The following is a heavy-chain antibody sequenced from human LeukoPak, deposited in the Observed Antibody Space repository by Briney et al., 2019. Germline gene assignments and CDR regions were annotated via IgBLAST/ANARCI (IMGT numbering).Heavy chain of an antibody. J-gene: IGHJ6*02. D-gene: IGHD3-16*01. V-gene: IGHV4-59*11. CDR1: GGSINGHY. CDR3: ASFGVDYDMDV. Sequence: SETLSLTCTVSGGSINGHYWTWIRQPPGKGLEWIGQIHYSGRADYNPSLKRRVTISVDTSKNQISLNLNSVTAADTAVYYCASFGVDYDMDVWGQGTTVAVSS. CDR2: IHYSGRA.